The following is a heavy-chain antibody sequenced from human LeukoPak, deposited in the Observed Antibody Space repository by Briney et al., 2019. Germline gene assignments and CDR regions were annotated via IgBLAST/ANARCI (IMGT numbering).Heavy chain of an antibody. Sequence: GGSLRLSCAASGSTFSSYGMHWVRQAPGKGLEWVAVISYDGSNKYYADSVKGRFTISRDNSKNTLYLQMNSLRPEDTAVYYCARDYSSGYYYGLGWFDPWGQGTLVTVSS. CDR1: GSTFSSYG. CDR2: ISYDGSNK. V-gene: IGHV3-30*19. CDR3: ARDYSSGYYYGLGWFDP. D-gene: IGHD3-22*01. J-gene: IGHJ5*02.